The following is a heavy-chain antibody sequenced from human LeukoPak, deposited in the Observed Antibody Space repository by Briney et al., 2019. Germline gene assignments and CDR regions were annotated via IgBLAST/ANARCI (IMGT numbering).Heavy chain of an antibody. J-gene: IGHJ4*02. CDR2: IKQDGSEK. D-gene: IGHD3-16*02. V-gene: IGHV3-7*01. CDR3: ARDVTD. Sequence: GGSLRLSCAASGFTFSSYAVSWVRQAPGKGLEWVANIKQDGSEKYYVDPVKGRFTISRDNAKNSLYLQMNSLRAEDTAVYYCARDVTDWGQGTLVTVSS. CDR1: GFTFSSYA.